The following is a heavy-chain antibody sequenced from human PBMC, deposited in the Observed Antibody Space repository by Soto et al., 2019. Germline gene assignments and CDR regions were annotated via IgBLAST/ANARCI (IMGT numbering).Heavy chain of an antibody. V-gene: IGHV4-39*01. CDR2: IYYSGST. Sequence: SETLSLTCTVSGGSISSSSYYWGWIRQPPGKGLEWIGSIYYSGSTYYNPSLKSRVTISVDTSKNQFSLKLSSVTAADTAVYYCARQDRDRGYYDSSGYYGYASNFDYWGQGTLVTVSS. J-gene: IGHJ4*02. CDR1: GGSISSSSYY. CDR3: ARQDRDRGYYDSSGYYGYASNFDY. D-gene: IGHD3-22*01.